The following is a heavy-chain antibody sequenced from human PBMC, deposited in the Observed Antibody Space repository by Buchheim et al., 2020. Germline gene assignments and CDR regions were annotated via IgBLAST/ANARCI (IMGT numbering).Heavy chain of an antibody. Sequence: QVQLVESGGGVVQPGRSRRLSCAASGFTFSTYGIHWVRQAPGKGLEWVAVISSDGSNKYYADSVKGRFTISRDNSKNPLYRQMNSLRAEDTAVYFCASAYCSSASCLSFGDYWGQGTL. CDR1: GFTFSTYG. J-gene: IGHJ4*02. V-gene: IGHV3-30*03. CDR3: ASAYCSSASCLSFGDY. CDR2: ISSDGSNK. D-gene: IGHD2-2*01.